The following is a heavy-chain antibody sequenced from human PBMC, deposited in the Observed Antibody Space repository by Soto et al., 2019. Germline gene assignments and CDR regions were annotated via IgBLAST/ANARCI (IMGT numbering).Heavy chain of an antibody. CDR3: ARAYCTNGVCSRIAAAGSYYFDY. D-gene: IGHD2-8*01. Sequence: PSETLSLPCTVSGGSLSSYYWSWIRQPPGKGLEWIGYIYYSGSTNYNTSLKSRVTISVDTSKNQFSLKLSSVTAADTAVYYCARAYCTNGVCSRIAAAGSYYFDYWGQGNLVTVSS. J-gene: IGHJ4*02. CDR2: IYYSGST. CDR1: GGSLSSYY. V-gene: IGHV4-59*01.